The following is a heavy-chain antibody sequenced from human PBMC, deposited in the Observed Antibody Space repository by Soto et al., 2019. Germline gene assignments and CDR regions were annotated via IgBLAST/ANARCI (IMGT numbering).Heavy chain of an antibody. CDR3: ARVWGGAFDI. D-gene: IGHD3-10*01. CDR1: GGSISSGDYY. Sequence: SETLSLTCTVSGGSISSGDYYWSWIRQPPGKGLEWIGSIYYSGSTYYNPSLKSRVTISVDTSKNQFSLKLSSVTAADTAVYYCARVWGGAFDIWGQGTMVTVSS. V-gene: IGHV4-30-4*02. J-gene: IGHJ3*02. CDR2: IYYSGST.